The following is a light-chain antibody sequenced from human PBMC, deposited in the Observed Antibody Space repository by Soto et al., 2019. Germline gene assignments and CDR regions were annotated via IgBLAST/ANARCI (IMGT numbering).Light chain of an antibody. CDR3: SSYTRSTHIV. J-gene: IGLJ2*01. CDR1: SSDVGGYNY. Sequence: QSALTQPASVSGSPGQSITISCTGTSSDVGGYNYVSWYQQHPGKAPKLMIYEVSYRPSGVSDRFSGSKSGNTASLTISGLQAEDEADYHCSSYTRSTHIVFGGGTKLTVL. V-gene: IGLV2-14*01. CDR2: EVS.